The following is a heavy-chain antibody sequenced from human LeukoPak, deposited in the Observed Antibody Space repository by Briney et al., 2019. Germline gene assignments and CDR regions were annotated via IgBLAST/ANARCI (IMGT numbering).Heavy chain of an antibody. J-gene: IGHJ3*02. CDR2: INGDGSST. Sequence: HPGGSLRLSCEASGFTFSSYWMHWVRQAPGKGLVWVSRINGDGSSTTYADSVKGRFTISRDSAKNTLYLQMNSLRAEDTAVYYCAKDRYSSGWGAAFDIWGQGTMVTVSS. CDR1: GFTFSSYW. CDR3: AKDRYSSGWGAAFDI. V-gene: IGHV3-74*01. D-gene: IGHD6-19*01.